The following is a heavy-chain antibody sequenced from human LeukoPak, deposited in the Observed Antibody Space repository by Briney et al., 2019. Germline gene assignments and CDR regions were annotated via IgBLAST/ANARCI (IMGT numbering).Heavy chain of an antibody. Sequence: GGSLRLSCAASGFTFSSYSMNWVRQAPGKGLEWVSSISSSSGYIYYADSVKGRFTISRDNAKNSLYLQMNSLRAEDTAVYYCARDGPGDVGFDYWGQGTLVTVSS. D-gene: IGHD7-27*01. V-gene: IGHV3-21*01. J-gene: IGHJ4*02. CDR2: ISSSSGYI. CDR1: GFTFSSYS. CDR3: ARDGPGDVGFDY.